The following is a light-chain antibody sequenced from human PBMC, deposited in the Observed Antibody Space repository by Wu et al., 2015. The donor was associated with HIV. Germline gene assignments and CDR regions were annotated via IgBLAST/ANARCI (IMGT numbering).Light chain of an antibody. CDR1: QSIGDS. J-gene: IGKJ2*01. CDR2: QTS. Sequence: DIQMTQSPSTLSASVGDRVTISCRASQSIGDSLAWYQQRPGKAPKLLIYQTSTLESGVPSRFSGSGSGTGFTLSISSLQPDDFATYNCQQYKNYPCTFGRGTKLQIK. V-gene: IGKV1-5*03. CDR3: QQYKNYPCT.